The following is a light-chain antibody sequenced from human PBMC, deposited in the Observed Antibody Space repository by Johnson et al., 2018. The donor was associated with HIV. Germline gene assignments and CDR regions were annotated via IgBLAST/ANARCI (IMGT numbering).Light chain of an antibody. J-gene: IGLJ1*01. CDR2: ENT. V-gene: IGLV1-51*02. CDR3: AAWDSSLSAYV. Sequence: QSVLTQPPSVSAAPGQKVTISCSGSSSNIGNNYVSWYQQLPGTSSKLLIYENTKRPSGIPDRFSGSKSGTSATLGITGLQTGDEADYYCAAWDSSLSAYVFGTGTKVTVL. CDR1: SSNIGNNY.